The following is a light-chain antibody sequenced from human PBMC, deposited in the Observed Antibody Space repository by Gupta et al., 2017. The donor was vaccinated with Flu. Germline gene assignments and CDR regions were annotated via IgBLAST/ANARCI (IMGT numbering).Light chain of an antibody. Sequence: QSVLTQPPSASGTPGQRVTIPCSGGSSNIGSYYVHWYHQVPGRDPRLVIESKDHRPSGVPDRFSCANYYASASPVTTGRRSEDEGDDYYSKSDGSKTVHVVFGGGTKLTVL. V-gene: IGLV1-47*02. CDR2: SKD. CDR3: SKSDGSKTVHVV. CDR1: SSNIGSYY. J-gene: IGLJ2*01.